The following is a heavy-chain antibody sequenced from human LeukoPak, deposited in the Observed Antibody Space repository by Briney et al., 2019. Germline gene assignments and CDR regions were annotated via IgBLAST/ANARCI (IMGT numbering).Heavy chain of an antibody. CDR3: ARDLEL. J-gene: IGHJ5*02. Sequence: GASVKVSCKASVYTFTDYYIHWVRQAPGQGLEWMGWINPNSCGTNYAQNFQGRVTMTRDTSISTAYMELSRLRSDDTAVYYCARDLELWGQGTLVAVSS. CDR1: VYTFTDYY. CDR2: INPNSCGT. V-gene: IGHV1-2*02.